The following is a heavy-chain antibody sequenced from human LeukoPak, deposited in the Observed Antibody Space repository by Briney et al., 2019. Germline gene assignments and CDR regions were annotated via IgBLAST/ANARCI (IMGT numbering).Heavy chain of an antibody. J-gene: IGHJ4*02. Sequence: PSETPSLTCTVSGDSVSSSSHYWGWIRQPPGKGLEWIGSIYYTGSSYYNPSLKSRVTMSVDTSKNQFSLKMNSVTAADTAVYYCARLSKGRYFDYIFDFWGQGTLLTVSS. CDR3: ARLSKGRYFDYIFDF. D-gene: IGHD3-9*01. V-gene: IGHV4-39*01. CDR1: GDSVSSSSHY. CDR2: IYYTGSS.